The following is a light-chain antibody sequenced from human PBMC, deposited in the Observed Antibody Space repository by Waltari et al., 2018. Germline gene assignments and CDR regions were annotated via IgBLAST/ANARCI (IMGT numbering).Light chain of an antibody. J-gene: IGLJ1*01. CDR1: NFGSRS. Sequence: SFVLTQPPSVSVAPGQTARITCGGNNFGSRSVHWYQQKPGQAPVLFVYEDSNRPSGIPERFSGSNSGNTATLTISRVEAGDEADYYCQVWNSSSDREVFGTGTKVTVL. V-gene: IGLV3-21*02. CDR2: EDS. CDR3: QVWNSSSDREV.